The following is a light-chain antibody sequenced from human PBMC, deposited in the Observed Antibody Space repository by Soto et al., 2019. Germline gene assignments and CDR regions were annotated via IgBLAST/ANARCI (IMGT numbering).Light chain of an antibody. CDR2: DVN. Sequence: QSALTQPASVSGSPGQSITISCSGASSDIGSYKYVSWYQQYPGKAPKLMMYDVNNRPSGVSTRFSGSKSGNTASLTISGLQADDEADYYCSAYTSSSALILFGGGTKLTVL. J-gene: IGLJ2*01. V-gene: IGLV2-14*01. CDR1: SSDIGSYKY. CDR3: SAYTSSSALIL.